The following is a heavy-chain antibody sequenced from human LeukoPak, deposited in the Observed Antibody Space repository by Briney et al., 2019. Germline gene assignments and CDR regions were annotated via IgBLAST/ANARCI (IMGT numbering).Heavy chain of an antibody. V-gene: IGHV4-34*01. CDR1: GGSFSGYY. J-gene: IGHJ4*02. CDR3: ARGGVDYYGSGSYYKRKYYFDY. D-gene: IGHD3-10*01. Sequence: SETLSLICAVYGGSFSGYYWSWSRQPPGKGLEWIGEINHSGSTNYNPSLKSRVTISVDTSKNQFSLKLSSVTAADTAVYYCARGGVDYYGSGSYYKRKYYFDYWGQGTLVTVSS. CDR2: INHSGST.